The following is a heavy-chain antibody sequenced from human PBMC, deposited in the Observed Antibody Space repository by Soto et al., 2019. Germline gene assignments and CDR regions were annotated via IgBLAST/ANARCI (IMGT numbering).Heavy chain of an antibody. V-gene: IGHV4-34*01. CDR3: ARGGRGVRGVYGMDV. D-gene: IGHD3-10*01. CDR2: INHSGST. Sequence: SETLCLTCAVYGGSFSDYYWSWIRQPPGKELEWIGEINHSGSTNYNPSLKSRVTISVDTSKNQFSLKLSSVPAADTAGYYCARGGRGVRGVYGMDVWGQGTTVTVSS. CDR1: GGSFSDYY. J-gene: IGHJ6*02.